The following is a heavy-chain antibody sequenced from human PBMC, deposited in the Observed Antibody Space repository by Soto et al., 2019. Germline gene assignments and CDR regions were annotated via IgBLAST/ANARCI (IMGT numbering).Heavy chain of an antibody. J-gene: IGHJ6*02. D-gene: IGHD2-2*01. CDR2: INPNSGGT. Sequence: APVKVSCKASGYTFTGYYMHWVRQAPGQGLEWMGWINPNSGGTNYAQKFQGWVTMTRDTSISTAYMELSRLRSDDTAVYYCARGYCSSTSCYLDGGAYYYYGMDVWGQGTTVTVSS. CDR1: GYTFTGYY. CDR3: ARGYCSSTSCYLDGGAYYYYGMDV. V-gene: IGHV1-2*04.